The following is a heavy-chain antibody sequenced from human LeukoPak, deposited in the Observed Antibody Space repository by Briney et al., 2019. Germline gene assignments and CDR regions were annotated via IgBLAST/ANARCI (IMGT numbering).Heavy chain of an antibody. CDR3: ARATATYSVSPGALDI. D-gene: IGHD1-26*01. CDR1: GFSFSDYY. Sequence: KPGGSLRLSCAASGFSFSDYYMTWIRQAPGKGREWVSYVSSSGSTKKYADSVKGRFTISRDNAEKSLYLQMDSLRVEDTAIYYCARATATYSVSPGALDIWGQGTMVIVSS. J-gene: IGHJ3*02. CDR2: VSSSGSTK. V-gene: IGHV3-11*04.